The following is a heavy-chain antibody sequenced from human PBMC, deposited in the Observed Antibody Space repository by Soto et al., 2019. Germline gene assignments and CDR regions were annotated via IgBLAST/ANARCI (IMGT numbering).Heavy chain of an antibody. J-gene: IGHJ6*02. Sequence: LRLSFVGPGFTFSTYSINWVRQAPGKGLEWVSSISSRSDIYYADSVKGRFTISRDNAKNSVSLQMNSLRAEDTAVYYCAREYTAWPLAYGLDVWGQGTTVTVSS. V-gene: IGHV3-21*01. CDR3: AREYTAWPLAYGLDV. CDR2: ISSRSDI. D-gene: IGHD2-2*02. CDR1: GFTFSTYS.